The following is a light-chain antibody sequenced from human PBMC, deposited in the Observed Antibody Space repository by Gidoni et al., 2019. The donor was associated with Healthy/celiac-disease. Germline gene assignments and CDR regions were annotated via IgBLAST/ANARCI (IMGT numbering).Light chain of an antibody. V-gene: IGKV1-39*01. Sequence: DIQLTQSPSSLSASVGDRVTITCRASQSISSYLNWYQQTPGNAPQLLVYAAYSLQSGVPSRFSGSGSRTDFTLIISSLPPEDFANYCCQLSDSTPLTFGRGTKVEIK. J-gene: IGKJ4*01. CDR3: QLSDSTPLT. CDR2: AAY. CDR1: QSISSY.